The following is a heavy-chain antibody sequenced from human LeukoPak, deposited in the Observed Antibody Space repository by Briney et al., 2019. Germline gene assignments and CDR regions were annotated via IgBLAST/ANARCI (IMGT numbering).Heavy chain of an antibody. J-gene: IGHJ5*02. Sequence: SETLSLTCTVSGGSISSYYWSWIRQPPGKGLEWIGSIYYSGSTYYNPSLKSRVTISVDTSKNQFSLKLSSVTAADTAVYYCARGIRGVMGNWFDPWGQGTLVTVSS. V-gene: IGHV4-39*07. CDR3: ARGIRGVMGNWFDP. D-gene: IGHD3-10*01. CDR2: IYYSGST. CDR1: GGSISSYY.